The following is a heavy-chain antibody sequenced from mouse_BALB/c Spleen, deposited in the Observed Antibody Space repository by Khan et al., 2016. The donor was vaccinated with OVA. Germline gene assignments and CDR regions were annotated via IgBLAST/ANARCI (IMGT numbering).Heavy chain of an antibody. Sequence: QVQLKESGAELMKPGASVKISCKSTGYTFSNYWIEWVQQRPGHGLEWIGEILPGSDTIHHNDKFKGKATFTADPSSHTAYIQLSSLTSEDSAVYYCASGAGTTYGMDYWGQGTSVTVSS. D-gene: IGHD4-1*01. V-gene: IGHV1-9*01. CDR3: ASGAGTTYGMDY. CDR2: ILPGSDTI. J-gene: IGHJ4*01. CDR1: GYTFSNYW.